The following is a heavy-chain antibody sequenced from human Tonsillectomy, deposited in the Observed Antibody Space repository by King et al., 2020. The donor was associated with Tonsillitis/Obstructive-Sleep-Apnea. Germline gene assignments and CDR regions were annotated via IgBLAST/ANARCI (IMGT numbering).Heavy chain of an antibody. D-gene: IGHD6-19*01. CDR3: AGGPAGADYYYMDV. V-gene: IGHV3-23*04. CDR1: GFTFIRYA. J-gene: IGHJ6*03. Sequence: VQLVESGGGSVQPGGSLRLSCAASGFTFIRYAMTWVRQAPGKGLEWVSSISDNGAGTHYADSVKGRFTISRDNSKNTLYLQMNSLRVDATAVYFCAGGPAGADYYYMDVWGKGTTVTVSS. CDR2: ISDNGAGT.